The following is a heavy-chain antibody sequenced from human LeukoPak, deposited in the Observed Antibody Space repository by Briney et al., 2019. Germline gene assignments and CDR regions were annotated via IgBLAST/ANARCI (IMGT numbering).Heavy chain of an antibody. Sequence: GSLRLSCAASGFTFSSYAMSWVRQAPGKGLEWLGEINHSGSTNYNPSLKSRVTISVDTSKNQFSLKLSSVTAADTAVYYCARQTIAVAARGDWFDPWGQGTLVTVFS. D-gene: IGHD6-19*01. CDR3: ARQTIAVAARGDWFDP. CDR1: GFTFSSYA. J-gene: IGHJ5*02. CDR2: INHSGST. V-gene: IGHV4-34*01.